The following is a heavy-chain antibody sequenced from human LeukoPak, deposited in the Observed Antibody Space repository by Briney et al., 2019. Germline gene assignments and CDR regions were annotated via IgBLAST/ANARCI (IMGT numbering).Heavy chain of an antibody. Sequence: PSETLSLTCAVYGGSFSGYYWSWIRQPPGKGLEWIGEISHSGSTNYNPSLKSRVTISVDTSKNQFSLKLSSVTAADTAVYYCARLRWFGELPPDDYWGQGTLVTVSS. CDR1: GGSFSGYY. CDR2: ISHSGST. V-gene: IGHV4-34*01. J-gene: IGHJ4*02. D-gene: IGHD3-10*01. CDR3: ARLRWFGELPPDDY.